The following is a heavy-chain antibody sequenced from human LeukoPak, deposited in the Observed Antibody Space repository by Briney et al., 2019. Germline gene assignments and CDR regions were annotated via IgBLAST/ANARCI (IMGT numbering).Heavy chain of an antibody. CDR2: INTDGSTT. V-gene: IGHV3-74*01. J-gene: IGHJ4*02. Sequence: PPGGSLRLSCAGSGFAFSTYWMHWVRQAPGGGLVWVSGINTDGSTTSYADSVEGRFTISRDNAKNTVYLQMSSLRAEDTAVYYCAKESGYDVDLEYWGQGALVTVSS. CDR3: AKESGYDVDLEY. CDR1: GFAFSTYW. D-gene: IGHD5-12*01.